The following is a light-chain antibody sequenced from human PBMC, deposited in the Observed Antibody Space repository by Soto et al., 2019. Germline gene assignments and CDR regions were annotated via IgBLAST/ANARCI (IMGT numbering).Light chain of an antibody. Sequence: AIHLTQSPSSLSASVGDRGTITCRASQGISTTLAWYQQKPGKAPKLLIYDASSLESGVPSRFSGSGSGTDFTLTISSLQPEDFATYFCQQFNEYPRTFGQGTRLDIK. J-gene: IGKJ5*01. CDR2: DAS. V-gene: IGKV1D-13*01. CDR3: QQFNEYPRT. CDR1: QGISTT.